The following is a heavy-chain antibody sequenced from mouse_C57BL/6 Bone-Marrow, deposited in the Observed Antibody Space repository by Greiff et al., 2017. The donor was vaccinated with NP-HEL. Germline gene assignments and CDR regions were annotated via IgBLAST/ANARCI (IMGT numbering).Heavy chain of an antibody. Sequence: VQLQQPGAELVMPGASVKLSCKASGYTFTSYWMHWVKQRPGQGLEWIGEIDPSDSYTNYNQKFKGKSTLTVDKSSSTAYMQLSSLTSEDAAVYYCARSGSAGYSDYWGQGTTLTVSA. V-gene: IGHV1-69*01. CDR1: GYTFTSYW. CDR2: IDPSDSYT. D-gene: IGHD3-1*01. CDR3: ARSGSAGYSDY. J-gene: IGHJ2*01.